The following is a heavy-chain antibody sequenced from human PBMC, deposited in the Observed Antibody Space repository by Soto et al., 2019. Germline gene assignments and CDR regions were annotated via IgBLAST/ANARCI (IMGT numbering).Heavy chain of an antibody. J-gene: IGHJ6*02. D-gene: IGHD3-10*01. CDR1: GYTFTGYY. V-gene: IGHV1-2*02. CDR2: INPNSGGT. Sequence: GASVKVSCKASGYTFTGYYMHWVRQAPGQGLEWMGWINPNSGGTNYAQKFQGRVTMTRDTSISTAYMELSRLRSDDTAVYYCASSYGSGSYSYYGMDVWGQGTTVTVSS. CDR3: ASSYGSGSYSYYGMDV.